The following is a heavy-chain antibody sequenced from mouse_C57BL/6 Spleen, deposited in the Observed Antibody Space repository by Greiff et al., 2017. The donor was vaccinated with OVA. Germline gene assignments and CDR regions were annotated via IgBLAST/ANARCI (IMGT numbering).Heavy chain of an antibody. D-gene: IGHD1-1*01. CDR2: INPSNGGT. CDR3: ARGGYYYGSSYVAWFAY. CDR1: GYTFTSYW. J-gene: IGHJ3*01. Sequence: QVQLQQSGTELVKPGASVKLSCKASGYTFTSYWMHWVKQRPGQGLEWIGNINPSNGGTNYNEKFKSKATLTVDKSSSTAYMQLSSLTSEDSAVYYCARGGYYYGSSYVAWFAYWGQGTLVTVSA. V-gene: IGHV1-53*01.